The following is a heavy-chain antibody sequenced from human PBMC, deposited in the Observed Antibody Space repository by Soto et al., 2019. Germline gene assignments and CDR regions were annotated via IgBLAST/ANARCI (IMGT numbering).Heavy chain of an antibody. CDR1: GFTFSSYS. CDR2: ISSSSSYI. CDR3: ARGGASPDYDLWSGYYRDAYYGMDV. V-gene: IGHV3-21*01. Sequence: GGSLRLSCAASGFTFSSYSMNWVRQAPGKGLEWVSSISSSSSYIYYADSVKGRFTISRDNAKNSLYLQMNSLRAEDTAVYYCARGGASPDYDLWSGYYRDAYYGMDVWGQGTTVTVSS. D-gene: IGHD3-3*01. J-gene: IGHJ6*02.